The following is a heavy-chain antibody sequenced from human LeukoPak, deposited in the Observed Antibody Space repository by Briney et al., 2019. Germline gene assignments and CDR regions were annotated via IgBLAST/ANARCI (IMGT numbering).Heavy chain of an antibody. J-gene: IGHJ5*02. CDR3: ARRSTAPIAGTGVNWFDP. Sequence: SETLSLTXTVSGGSISSSSYYWGWIRQPPGKGLEWIGSIYYSGSTYYNPSLKSRVTISVDTSKNQFSLKLSSVTAADTAVYYCARRSTAPIAGTGVNWFDPWGQGTLVTVSS. CDR2: IYYSGST. CDR1: GGSISSSSYY. V-gene: IGHV4-39*01. D-gene: IGHD6-13*01.